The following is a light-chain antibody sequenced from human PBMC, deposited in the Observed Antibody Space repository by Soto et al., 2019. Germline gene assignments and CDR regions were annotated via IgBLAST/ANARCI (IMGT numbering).Light chain of an antibody. CDR1: QSISNH. Sequence: EIVLAQSPATLSLSPGERAILSCRASQSISNHLAWYQQRPGQAPRLLFYDASNSATGIPARFSGSGSGTDFTLTISSLESEDFAIYYCQQRSNWPLTFGGGTKVEIK. V-gene: IGKV3-11*01. CDR2: DAS. J-gene: IGKJ4*01. CDR3: QQRSNWPLT.